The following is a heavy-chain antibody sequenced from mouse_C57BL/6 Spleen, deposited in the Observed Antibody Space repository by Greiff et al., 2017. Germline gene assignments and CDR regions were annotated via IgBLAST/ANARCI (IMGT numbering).Heavy chain of an antibody. V-gene: IGHV1-52*01. CDR3: ARFDSQAWFAY. D-gene: IGHD2-4*01. CDR1: GYTFTSYW. CDR2: IDPSDSDT. Sequence: QVHVKQPGAELVRPGSSVKLSCKASGYTFTSYWMHWVKQRPIQGLEWIGNIDPSDSDTHYNQKFKDKATFTVDKSSSTAYMQLSSLTSEDSAVYYCARFDSQAWFAYWGQGTLVTVSA. J-gene: IGHJ3*01.